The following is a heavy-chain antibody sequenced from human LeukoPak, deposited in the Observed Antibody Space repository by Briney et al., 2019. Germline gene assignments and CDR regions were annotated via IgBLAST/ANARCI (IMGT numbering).Heavy chain of an antibody. J-gene: IGHJ3*02. CDR2: ISSSSTYI. V-gene: IGHV3-21*01. CDR3: ARGSPAAGGKGAFHI. Sequence: GRSLRLSCAAPGFTFTTYSMNRVRQSPANGLESVSSISSSSTYIYYADLVKGRFTISRDNAKSSLCLQLNSLRAEDTAGYYCARGSPAAGGKGAFHIWGPGTLVTVSS. D-gene: IGHD6-13*01. CDR1: GFTFTTYS.